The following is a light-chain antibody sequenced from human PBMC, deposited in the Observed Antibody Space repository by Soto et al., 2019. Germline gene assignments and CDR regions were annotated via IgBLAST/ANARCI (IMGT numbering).Light chain of an antibody. CDR3: CSDAGSYTRV. CDR1: SSDVGGYNY. V-gene: IGLV2-11*01. CDR2: DVS. Sequence: QSALTQPRSVSGSPGQSVTISCTGTSSDVGGYNYVSWYQQHPGKAPKLMIYDVSKRPSGVPDRFSGSKSGNTASLTISGLQAEDEAVYYCCSDAGSYTRVFGGGTKLTVL. J-gene: IGLJ2*01.